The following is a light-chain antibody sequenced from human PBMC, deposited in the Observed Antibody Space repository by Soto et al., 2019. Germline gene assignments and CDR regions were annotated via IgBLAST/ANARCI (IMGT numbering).Light chain of an antibody. CDR3: FSYSTSRARI. Sequence: QSALTQPASVSGSPGQSITISCTGTRSDVGGYNYVSWYKQKPGKAPKLVIYDVSHRPSGVSDRFFGSKSGNTASLIISGLQAEDEADYYCFSYSTSRARIFGGGTKVT. V-gene: IGLV2-14*01. CDR2: DVS. J-gene: IGLJ2*01. CDR1: RSDVGGYNY.